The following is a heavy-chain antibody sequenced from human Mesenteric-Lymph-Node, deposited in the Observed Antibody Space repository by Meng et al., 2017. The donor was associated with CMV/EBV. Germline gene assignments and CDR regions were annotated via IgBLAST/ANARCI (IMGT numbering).Heavy chain of an antibody. Sequence: SFSNFYGSWIRQSPDKGLEWIGEINQSGGTKYNPSLKSRGVISIDTSKNQFSLRLNSVTAADTAVYYCARWGFVRGNGDFVRSFDPWGQGTLVTVSS. V-gene: IGHV4-34*01. D-gene: IGHD4-17*01. CDR2: INQSGGT. J-gene: IGHJ5*02. CDR3: ARWGFVRGNGDFVRSFDP. CDR1: SFSNFY.